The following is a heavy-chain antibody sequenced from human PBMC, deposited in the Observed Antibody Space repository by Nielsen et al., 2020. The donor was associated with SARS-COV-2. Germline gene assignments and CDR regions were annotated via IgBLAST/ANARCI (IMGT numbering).Heavy chain of an antibody. CDR3: AKDPYYDFWSGYYFDY. CDR1: GFTFSSYW. J-gene: IGHJ4*02. CDR2: ISGSGGST. V-gene: IGHV3-23*01. Sequence: GGSLRLSCAASGFTFSSYWMNWVRQAPGKGLEWVSAISGSGGSTYYADSVKGRFTISRDNSKNTLYLQMNSLRAEDTAVYYCAKDPYYDFWSGYYFDYWGQGTLVTVSS. D-gene: IGHD3-3*01.